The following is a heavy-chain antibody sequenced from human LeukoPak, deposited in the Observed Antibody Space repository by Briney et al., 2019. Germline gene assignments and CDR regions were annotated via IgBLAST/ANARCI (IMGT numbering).Heavy chain of an antibody. V-gene: IGHV4-39*01. Sequence: SETLSLTCTVSGGSISSSSYYWGWIRQPPGKGLEWIGSISYSGSTYYNPSLKSRVTISVDTSKNQFSLKLSSVTAADTAVYYCARTGPPYCGGDCYPDYWGQGTLVTVSS. D-gene: IGHD2-21*02. J-gene: IGHJ4*02. CDR2: ISYSGST. CDR1: GGSISSSSYY. CDR3: ARTGPPYCGGDCYPDY.